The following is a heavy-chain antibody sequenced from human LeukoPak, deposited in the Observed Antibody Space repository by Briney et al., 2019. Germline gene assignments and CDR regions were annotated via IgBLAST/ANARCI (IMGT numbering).Heavy chain of an antibody. J-gene: IGHJ3*02. CDR3: ARRSGSYPRDAFDI. D-gene: IGHD1-26*01. CDR1: GGSISSGDYY. CDR2: IYYSGST. Sequence: PSETLSLICTVSGGSISSGDYYWSWIRQPPGKGLEWIGYIYYSGSTNYNPSLKSRVTISVDTSKNQFSLKLSSVTAADTAVYYCARRSGSYPRDAFDIWGQGTMVTVSS. V-gene: IGHV4-61*08.